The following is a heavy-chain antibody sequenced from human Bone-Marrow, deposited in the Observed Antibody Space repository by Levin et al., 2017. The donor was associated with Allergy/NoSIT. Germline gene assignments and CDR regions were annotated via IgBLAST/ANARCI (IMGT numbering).Heavy chain of an antibody. CDR2: INSDGSST. V-gene: IGHV3-74*01. Sequence: GGSLRLSCAASGFTFSSYWMHWVRQAPGKGLVWVSRINSDGSSTSYADSVKGRFTISRDNAKNTLYLQMNSLRAEDTAVYYCGVYYYDSSGYAGYYYGMDVWGQGTTVTVSS. D-gene: IGHD3-22*01. J-gene: IGHJ6*02. CDR1: GFTFSSYW. CDR3: GVYYYDSSGYAGYYYGMDV.